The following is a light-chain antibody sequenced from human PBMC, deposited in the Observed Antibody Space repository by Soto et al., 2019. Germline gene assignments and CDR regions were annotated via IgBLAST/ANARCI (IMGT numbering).Light chain of an antibody. CDR3: SSYTSSTFVV. Sequence: QSALTQHASVSGSPGQSITISCTGTSSDVGGYKYVSWYQQHPGKAPKLMIYEVSNRPSGVSNRFSGSKSGNTASLTISGLQAEDGADYYCSSYTSSTFVVFGGGTKLTVL. J-gene: IGLJ2*01. CDR1: SSDVGGYKY. V-gene: IGLV2-14*01. CDR2: EVS.